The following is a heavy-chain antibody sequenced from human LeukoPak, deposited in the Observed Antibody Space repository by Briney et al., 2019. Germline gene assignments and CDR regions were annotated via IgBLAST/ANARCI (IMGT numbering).Heavy chain of an antibody. D-gene: IGHD3-22*01. CDR2: IWYDGSNK. CDR1: GFTVSNKY. CDR3: ARDCYYDSSGYYSI. V-gene: IGHV3-33*08. J-gene: IGHJ4*02. Sequence: GGSLRLSCVASGFTVSNKYMSWVRQAPGKGLEWVAVIWYDGSNKYYADSVKGRFTISRDNSKNTLYLQMNSLRAEDTAVYYCARDCYYDSSGYYSIWGQGTLVTVSS.